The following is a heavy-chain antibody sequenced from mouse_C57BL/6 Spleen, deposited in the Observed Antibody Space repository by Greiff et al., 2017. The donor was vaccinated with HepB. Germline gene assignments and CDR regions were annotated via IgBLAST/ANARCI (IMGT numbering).Heavy chain of an antibody. CDR3: ARPPMVPFAY. V-gene: IGHV3-6*01. CDR2: ISYDGSN. D-gene: IGHD1-1*02. Sequence: EVKLVESGPGLVKPSQSLSLTCSVTGYSITSGYYWNWIRQFPGNKLEWMGYISYDGSNNYNPSLKNRISITRDTSKNQFFLKLNSVTTEDTATYYCARPPMVPFAYWGQGTLVTVSA. CDR1: GYSITSGYY. J-gene: IGHJ3*01.